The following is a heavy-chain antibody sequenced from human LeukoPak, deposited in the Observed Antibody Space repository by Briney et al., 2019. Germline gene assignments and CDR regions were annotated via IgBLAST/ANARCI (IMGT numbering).Heavy chain of an antibody. J-gene: IGHJ4*02. V-gene: IGHV5-51*01. D-gene: IGHD5-18*01. CDR1: GYSFTSYS. CDR3: ASTRSWHRYGYGY. Sequence: GESLKISCQAPGYSFTSYSIGWVRQMPGKGLDWMRIIHPGDSDTRYSPSLEGHVTISADKSISTAYLQWSSLKASDTAMYYCASTRSWHRYGYGYWGQGTLVTVSS. CDR2: IHPGDSDT.